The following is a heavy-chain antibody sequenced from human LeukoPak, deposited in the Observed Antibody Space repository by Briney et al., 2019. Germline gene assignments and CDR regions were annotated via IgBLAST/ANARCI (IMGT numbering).Heavy chain of an antibody. CDR3: ARGSIHFDY. J-gene: IGHJ4*02. CDR2: IYTSGST. V-gene: IGHV4-61*02. D-gene: IGHD3-3*02. Sequence: PSETLSLTCTVSGGSISSGSYYWSWIRQPAGKGLEWIGRIYTSGSTNYNPSLKSRVTISVDTSKNQFSLKLSSVTAADTAVYYCARGSIHFDYWGQGTLVTVSS. CDR1: GGSISSGSYY.